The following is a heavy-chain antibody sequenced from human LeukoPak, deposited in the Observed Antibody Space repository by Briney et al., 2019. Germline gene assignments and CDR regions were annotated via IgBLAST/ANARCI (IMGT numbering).Heavy chain of an antibody. D-gene: IGHD3-9*01. CDR3: ARSPFDWLLYDY. Sequence: ASVKVSCKASGYTFTGYYMHWVRQAPGQGLEWMGWINPNSGGTNYAQKFQGRVTMTRNTFISTAYMELSSLRSEDTAVYYCARSPFDWLLYDYWGQGTLVTVSS. CDR2: INPNSGGT. CDR1: GYTFTGYY. V-gene: IGHV1-2*02. J-gene: IGHJ4*02.